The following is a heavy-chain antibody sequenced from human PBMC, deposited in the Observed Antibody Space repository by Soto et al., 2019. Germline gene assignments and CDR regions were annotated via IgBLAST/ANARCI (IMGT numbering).Heavy chain of an antibody. J-gene: IGHJ6*02. V-gene: IGHV4-30-4*01. D-gene: IGHD5-18*01. Sequence: PSETLSLTXTVSGASISSGDYYWSWIRQPPGKGLEWIGYIYYSGSTYHNPSLKSRVTISVDTSKNQFSLKLSSVTAADTAMYYCPRALIQLWPHYYYGMDVWGQGTTVTVSS. CDR2: IYYSGST. CDR1: GASISSGDYY. CDR3: PRALIQLWPHYYYGMDV.